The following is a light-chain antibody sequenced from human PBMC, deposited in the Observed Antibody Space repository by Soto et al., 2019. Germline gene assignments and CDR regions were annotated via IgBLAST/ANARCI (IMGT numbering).Light chain of an antibody. CDR1: QNVHNY. Sequence: EIVLTQSPRTLSLSPGERATLSCRASQNVHNYLAWYQQKVGRAPRLLIYDASIRAAGIPARFSGSGSGTDFTLTISSLEPEDFAVYYCQQRSNWPPRYTFGQGTKLEIK. J-gene: IGKJ2*01. V-gene: IGKV3-11*01. CDR3: QQRSNWPPRYT. CDR2: DAS.